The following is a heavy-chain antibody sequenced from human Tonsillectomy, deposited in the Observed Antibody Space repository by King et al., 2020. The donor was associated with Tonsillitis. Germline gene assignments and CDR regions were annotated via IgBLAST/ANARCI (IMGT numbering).Heavy chain of an antibody. CDR1: GVSISSGGYS. Sequence: VQLQESGPGLVKPSQTLSLTCAVSGVSISSGGYSWSWIRQPLGKGLEWIGYIYYSGSTSYNPSLKSRVTISVDTSQNQFSLKLSSVTAADTAVYYCAIGTAVALFDSWRQGTLVTVSS. CDR3: AIGTAVALFDS. CDR2: IYYSGST. J-gene: IGHJ4*02. D-gene: IGHD6-13*01. V-gene: IGHV4-30-4*07.